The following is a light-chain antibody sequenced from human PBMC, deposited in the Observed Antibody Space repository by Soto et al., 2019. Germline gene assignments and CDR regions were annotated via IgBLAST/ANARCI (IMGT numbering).Light chain of an antibody. CDR1: QSISSW. V-gene: IGKV1-5*03. Sequence: DIQMTQSPSTLPASVGDRVTITCRASQSISSWLAWYQQKPGKAPKLLIYKASSLESGVPSRFSGSGSGTEFTLTISSLQPDDFATYYCQQYNSYWTFGQGPRWIS. CDR3: QQYNSYWT. CDR2: KAS. J-gene: IGKJ1*01.